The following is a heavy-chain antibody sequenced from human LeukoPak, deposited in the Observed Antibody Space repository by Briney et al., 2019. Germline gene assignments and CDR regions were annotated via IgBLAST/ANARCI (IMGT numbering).Heavy chain of an antibody. J-gene: IGHJ4*02. CDR3: VSHGSGSYYGIDY. Sequence: GRSLRLSCAASGFIFSSYAMHWVRQAPGKGLEYVSAISSNGGSTYYADSVKGRFTISRDNSKNTLYLQMSSLKAEDTAVYYCVSHGSGSYYGIDYWGQGTLVTVSS. CDR1: GFIFSSYA. CDR2: ISSNGGST. V-gene: IGHV3-64D*06. D-gene: IGHD3-10*01.